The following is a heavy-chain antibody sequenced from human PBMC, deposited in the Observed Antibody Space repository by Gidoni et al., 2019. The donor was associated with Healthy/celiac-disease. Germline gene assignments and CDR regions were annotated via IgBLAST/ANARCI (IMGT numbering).Heavy chain of an antibody. CDR2: ISHSGSS. J-gene: IGHJ4*02. V-gene: IGHV4-34*01. CDR1: GAPFSNFY. CDR3: ARGSYGAETVVTRFDY. D-gene: IGHD2-21*02. Sequence: QVQLQQWGAGLLKPSETLSLTCAVNGAPFSNFYWTWIRQPPGKGLEWIGDISHSGSSNYNPSLKNRLTMSLDMANNQFSLRLTSVTAADTAVYFCARGSYGAETVVTRFDYWGQGTLVTVAS.